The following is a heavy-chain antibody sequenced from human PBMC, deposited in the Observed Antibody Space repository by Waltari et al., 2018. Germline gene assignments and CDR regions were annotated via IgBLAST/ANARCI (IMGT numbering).Heavy chain of an antibody. D-gene: IGHD3-10*01. J-gene: IGHJ6*02. V-gene: IGHV3-11*04. CDR1: VSTFSDYH. Sequence: QVQLVESGGGLVKPGGSLRLSCAASVSTFSDYHITGIRQAPGKGLEWVSYISSSGSTIYYADSVKGRFTISRDNAKNSLYLQMNSLRAEDTAVYYCARARFGEFMDVWGQGTTVTVSS. CDR3: ARARFGEFMDV. CDR2: ISSSGSTI.